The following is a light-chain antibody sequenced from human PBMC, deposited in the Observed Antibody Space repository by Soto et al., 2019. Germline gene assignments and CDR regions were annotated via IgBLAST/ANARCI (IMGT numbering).Light chain of an antibody. CDR1: SSDIGGYNY. J-gene: IGLJ1*01. V-gene: IGLV2-14*01. CDR3: SSYTSSSTRRYV. Sequence: QSALTQPASVSGSPGQSITFSCTGTSSDIGGYNYVSWYQQHPGKAPKLMIYDVSNRPSGVSNRFSGSKSGNTASLTISELQAEDEADYYCSSYTSSSTRRYVFGTGTKVTVL. CDR2: DVS.